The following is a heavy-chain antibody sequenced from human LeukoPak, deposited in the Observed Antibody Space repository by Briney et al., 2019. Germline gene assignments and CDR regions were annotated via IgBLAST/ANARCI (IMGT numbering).Heavy chain of an antibody. Sequence: ASVKVSCKASGGTFSSYAISWVRQAPGQGLEWMGRIIPILGIANYAQKFQGRVTITADKSTSTAYMELSSLRSEDTAVYYCASEIVGATGFDYWGQGTLVTVSS. D-gene: IGHD1-26*01. J-gene: IGHJ4*02. CDR1: GGTFSSYA. CDR2: IIPILGIA. V-gene: IGHV1-69*04. CDR3: ASEIVGATGFDY.